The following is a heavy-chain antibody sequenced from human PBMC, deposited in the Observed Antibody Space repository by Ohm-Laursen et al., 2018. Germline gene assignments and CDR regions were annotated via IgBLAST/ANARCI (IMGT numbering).Heavy chain of an antibody. CDR3: ARVGLGNYLDY. CDR2: ITTNGGGT. D-gene: IGHD1-26*01. V-gene: IGHV3-64*02. J-gene: IGHJ4*02. CDR1: GFTFSSYA. Sequence: GSLRLSCAASGFTFSSYAMSWVRQAPGKGLEFVSSITTNGGGTYYVDSVKGRFTISRDNSKNILYLQMGSLRSEDMAVYYCARVGLGNYLDYWGQGTLVTVSS.